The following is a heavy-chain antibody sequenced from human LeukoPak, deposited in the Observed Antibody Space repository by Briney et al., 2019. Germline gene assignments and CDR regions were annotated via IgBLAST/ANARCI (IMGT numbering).Heavy chain of an antibody. D-gene: IGHD2-15*01. CDR1: GFTFSSYA. Sequence: PGGSLRLSCAASGFTFSSYATSWVRQAPGKGLGWVSAISGSGGSTYYADSVKGRFTISRDNSKNTLYPQMNSLRAEDTAVYYCAKDGRGGFDYWGQGTLVTVSS. CDR3: AKDGRGGFDY. CDR2: ISGSGGST. V-gene: IGHV3-23*01. J-gene: IGHJ4*02.